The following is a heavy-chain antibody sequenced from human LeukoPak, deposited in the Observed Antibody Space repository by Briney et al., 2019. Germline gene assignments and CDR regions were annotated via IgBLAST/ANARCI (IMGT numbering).Heavy chain of an antibody. D-gene: IGHD3-22*01. CDR2: ISAYNGNT. J-gene: IGHJ4*02. CDR1: GYTFTSYG. CDR3: ARKPDPYYYDSSGYYYLFDY. Sequence: ASVKVSCRASGYTFTSYGISWVRQAPGQGLEWMGWISAYNGNTNYAQKLQGRVTMTTDTSTSTAYMELRSLRSDDTAVYCCARKPDPYYYDSSGYYYLFDYWGQGTLVTVSS. V-gene: IGHV1-18*01.